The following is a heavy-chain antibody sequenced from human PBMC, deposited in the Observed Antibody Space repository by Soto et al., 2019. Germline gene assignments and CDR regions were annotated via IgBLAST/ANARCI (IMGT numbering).Heavy chain of an antibody. CDR1: GYTFTGYY. CDR2: INPNSGGT. V-gene: IGHV1-2*04. D-gene: IGHD2-21*02. J-gene: IGHJ4*02. CDR3: ARVGTYCGGDCYYFDY. Sequence: ASVKVSCKASGYTFTGYYMHWVRQAPGQGLEWMGWINPNSGGTNYAQKFQGWVTMTRDTSISTAYMELSRLRSDDTAVYYCARVGTYCGGDCYYFDYWGQGTLVTVSS.